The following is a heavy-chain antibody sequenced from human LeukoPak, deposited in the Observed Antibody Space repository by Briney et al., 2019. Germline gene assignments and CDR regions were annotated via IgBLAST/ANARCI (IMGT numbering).Heavy chain of an antibody. J-gene: IGHJ4*02. CDR2: ISANTGDT. CDR3: ARDRLDSYHDY. CDR1: GCIFTTYG. D-gene: IGHD2-2*01. Sequence: ASVKVSCKASGCIFTTYGVSRVRQAPGLGLEWMGWISANTGDTNYAQNFQGRVTLTTDTSTSTAYMELRSLSSDDTAVYYCARDRLDSYHDYWGQGTLVTVSS. V-gene: IGHV1-18*01.